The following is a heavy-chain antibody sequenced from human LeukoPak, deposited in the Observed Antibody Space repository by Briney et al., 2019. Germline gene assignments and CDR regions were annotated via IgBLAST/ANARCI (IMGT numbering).Heavy chain of an antibody. CDR1: GFSFRSHW. CDR3: ATISAQTFDI. Sequence: PGGSLRLSCVGSGFSFRSHWVNWVRQSPGKGLEWVANIKPDGSDKYYVDSARGRFTVSRDNAKNSAFLQMNSLRAEDTAIYYCATISAQTFDIWGQGTLVSDSS. J-gene: IGHJ3*02. CDR2: IKPDGSDK. V-gene: IGHV3-7*01. D-gene: IGHD5-24*01.